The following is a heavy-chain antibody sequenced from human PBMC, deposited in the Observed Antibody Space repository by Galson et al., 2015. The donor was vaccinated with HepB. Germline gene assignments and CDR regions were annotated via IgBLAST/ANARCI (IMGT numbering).Heavy chain of an antibody. CDR3: ARAYSSGYYYGAFDV. V-gene: IGHV1-2*05. CDR2: INPDSGGT. CDR1: GYTFIGYY. J-gene: IGHJ3*01. Sequence: SVKVSCKASGYTFIGYYIHWVRLAPGQGLEWMGRINPDSGGTDYAQTFQGRVTMTRDTSTSTAYMELSSLRSDDTVVYYCARAYSSGYYYGAFDVWGQGTMVTVS. D-gene: IGHD3-22*01.